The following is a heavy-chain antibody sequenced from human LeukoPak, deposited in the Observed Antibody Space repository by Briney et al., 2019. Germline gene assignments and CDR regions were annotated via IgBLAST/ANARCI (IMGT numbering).Heavy chain of an antibody. Sequence: PSETLSLTCTVSGGSISNNYYYWGWIRQPPGKGLEWIGSIYYSGSTYYNPSLKSRVTISVDTSKNQFSLILNSVTAADTAVYHCAREGMFYYGSGSRMSSYYYYALDVWGQGTTVTVSS. CDR1: GGSISNNYYY. V-gene: IGHV4-39*07. CDR3: AREGMFYYGSGSRMSSYYYYALDV. CDR2: IYYSGST. J-gene: IGHJ6*02. D-gene: IGHD3-10*01.